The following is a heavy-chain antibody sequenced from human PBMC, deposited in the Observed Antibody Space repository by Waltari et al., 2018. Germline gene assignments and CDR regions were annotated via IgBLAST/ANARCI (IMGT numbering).Heavy chain of an antibody. CDR3: ARASYGSGSSWFDP. CDR2: IYSSGST. V-gene: IGHV4-59*11. J-gene: IGHJ5*02. CDR1: GGSISTHF. Sequence: QVQLQESGPGLVKPSETLSLICSVSGGSISTHFWGWIRQPPGKTLEWIGNIYSSGSTNYNPSLTSRVTISLDMSKNQFSLKLRSVGAADTAVYYCARASYGSGSSWFDPWGQGNLVTVSS. D-gene: IGHD3-10*01.